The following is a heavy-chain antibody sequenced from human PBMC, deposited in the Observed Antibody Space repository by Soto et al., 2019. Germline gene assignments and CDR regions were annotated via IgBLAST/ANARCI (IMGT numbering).Heavy chain of an antibody. CDR3: AREISYCSGGSCYQDWFDP. V-gene: IGHV3-48*02. J-gene: IGHJ5*02. CDR1: GFTFSSYS. CDR2: ISSSSSTI. D-gene: IGHD2-15*01. Sequence: GGSLRLSCAASGFTFSSYSMNWVRQAPGKGLEWVSYISSSSSTIYYADSVKGRFTISRDNAKNSLYLQMNSLRDEDTAVYYCAREISYCSGGSCYQDWFDPWGQGTLVTVSS.